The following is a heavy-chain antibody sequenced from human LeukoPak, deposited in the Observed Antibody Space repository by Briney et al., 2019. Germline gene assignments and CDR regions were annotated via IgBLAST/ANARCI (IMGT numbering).Heavy chain of an antibody. CDR3: ARGPMQQLVRGFTAFDI. V-gene: IGHV4-59*13. CDR2: IYYSGST. CDR1: GGSISSYY. J-gene: IGHJ3*02. D-gene: IGHD6-6*01. Sequence: SETLFLTCTVSGGSISSYYWSWIRQPPGKGLEWIGYIYYSGSTNYNPSLKSRVTISVDTSKNQFSLKLSSVTAADTAVYYCARGPMQQLVRGFTAFDIWGQGTMVTVSS.